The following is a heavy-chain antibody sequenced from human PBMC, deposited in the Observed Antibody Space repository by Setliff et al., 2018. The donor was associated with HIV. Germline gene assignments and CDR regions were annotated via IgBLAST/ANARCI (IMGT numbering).Heavy chain of an antibody. J-gene: IGHJ6*02. Sequence: GGSLRLSCAASGFTFSRYAMSWVRQAPGKGLEWVSGIEGNGGSTYYADSVKGRFTISRDNSKNTLYLQMNSPRAEDTAIYYCARDCRVGWVFTYGMDVWGQGTLVTVSS. CDR3: ARDCRVGWVFTYGMDV. D-gene: IGHD6-13*01. CDR1: GFTFSRYA. V-gene: IGHV3-23*01. CDR2: IEGNGGST.